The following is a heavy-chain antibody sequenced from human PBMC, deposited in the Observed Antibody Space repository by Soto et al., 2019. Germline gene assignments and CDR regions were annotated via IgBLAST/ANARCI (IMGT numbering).Heavy chain of an antibody. D-gene: IGHD2-15*01. CDR2: IIPIVDIP. V-gene: IGHV1-69*02. J-gene: IGHJ6*02. CDR3: ASHFTGVMVLGTSPPGGDNFGWDV. Sequence: QVQLVQSGAEVKKPGSSVKVSCKASGGTFSRYTFTWVRQAPGQGLEWMGRIIPIVDIPNYAQKFQGRVTITADKPTSTAYMELSRMTSYDTAVYYCASHFTGVMVLGTSPPGGDNFGWDVWGQGTTVSVS. CDR1: GGTFSRYT.